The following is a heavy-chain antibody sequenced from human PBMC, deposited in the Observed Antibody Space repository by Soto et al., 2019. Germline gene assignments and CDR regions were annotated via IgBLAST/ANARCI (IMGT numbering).Heavy chain of an antibody. D-gene: IGHD5-12*01. CDR3: VSGYDYYFDY. J-gene: IGHJ4*02. V-gene: IGHV4-59*01. Sequence: SETLSLTCTVSGGSISNYYWSWIRQPPGRGLEWVGYFSYSGITKYNPSLKSQVTISADTSKNQFSLKLSSVTAADTAVYYCVSGYDYYFDYWGQGTLVTVSS. CDR2: FSYSGIT. CDR1: GGSISNYY.